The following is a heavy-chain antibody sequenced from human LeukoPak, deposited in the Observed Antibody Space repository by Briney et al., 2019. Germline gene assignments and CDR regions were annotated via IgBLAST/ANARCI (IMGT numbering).Heavy chain of an antibody. CDR3: AKGFYGSRYWYFDR. Sequence: GGSLRLSCVASGFTFTNYGMHWVRQAPGKGLEWVAFIPFDGSNKYYAHSVKGRFTISRDNSKNTLYLQMNSLRAEDTAVYYCAKGFYGSRYWYFDRWGRGTLVTVSS. CDR2: IPFDGSNK. CDR1: GFTFTNYG. V-gene: IGHV3-30*02. J-gene: IGHJ2*01. D-gene: IGHD3-10*01.